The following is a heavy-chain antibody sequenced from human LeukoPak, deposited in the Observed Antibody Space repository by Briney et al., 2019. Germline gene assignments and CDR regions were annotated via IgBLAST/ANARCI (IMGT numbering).Heavy chain of an antibody. V-gene: IGHV3-11*04. CDR3: ARDSYYDFWSGYYNYYYYYMDV. J-gene: IGHJ6*03. CDR2: ISSSGSTI. Sequence: GGSLRLSCAASGFTFSDYYMSWLRQAPGKGLAWVSYISSSGSTIYYADCVKGRFTIPRDNANNSLYLQMNSLRAEDTAVYYCARDSYYDFWSGYYNYYYYYMDVWGKGTTVTVSS. CDR1: GFTFSDYY. D-gene: IGHD3-3*01.